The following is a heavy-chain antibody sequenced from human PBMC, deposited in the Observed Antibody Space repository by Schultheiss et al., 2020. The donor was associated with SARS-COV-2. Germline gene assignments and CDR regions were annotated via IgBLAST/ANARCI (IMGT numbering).Heavy chain of an antibody. CDR3: VRDFELRYFDL. J-gene: IGHJ2*01. CDR1: GGSISSYY. Sequence: SETLSLTCTVPGGSISSYYWSWIRQPPGKGLEWIGYIYYSGSTNYNPSLKSRVTISVDTSKNQFSLKLSSVTAADTAVYYCVRDFELRYFDLWGRGTLVTVSS. V-gene: IGHV4-59*01. D-gene: IGHD1-1*01. CDR2: IYYSGST.